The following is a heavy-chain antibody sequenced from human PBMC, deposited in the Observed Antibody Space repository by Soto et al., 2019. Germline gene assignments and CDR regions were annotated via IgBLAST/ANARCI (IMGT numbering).Heavy chain of an antibody. V-gene: IGHV1-46*01. J-gene: IGHJ4*02. Sequence: QVQLVQSGAEAKKPGASVKVSCKASGYPFTNFYMHWLRQAPGQGLEWMGVIEPSDGSTIYAQKFQGRVTMTRDTSTSAVYMELSSLRSEDTAVYYCARVGAYSDYWSGYYTSLDYWGQGTLVTVSS. CDR1: GYPFTNFY. CDR3: ARVGAYSDYWSGYYTSLDY. CDR2: IEPSDGST. D-gene: IGHD3-3*01.